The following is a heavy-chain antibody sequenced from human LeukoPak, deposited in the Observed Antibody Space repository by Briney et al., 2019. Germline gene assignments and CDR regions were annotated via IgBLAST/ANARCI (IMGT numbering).Heavy chain of an antibody. Sequence: ASVKVSCKASGGTFSSYAISWVRQAPGQGLEWMGGIIPIFGTANYAQKFQGRVTITADESTSTAYMELSSLRSEDTAVYYCARAVSTSIAARQGWFDPWGQGTLVTVSS. CDR1: GGTFSSYA. D-gene: IGHD6-6*01. J-gene: IGHJ5*02. CDR2: IIPIFGTA. V-gene: IGHV1-69*13. CDR3: ARAVSTSIAARQGWFDP.